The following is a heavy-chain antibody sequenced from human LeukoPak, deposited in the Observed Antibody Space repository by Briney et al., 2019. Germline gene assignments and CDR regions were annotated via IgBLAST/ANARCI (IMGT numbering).Heavy chain of an antibody. CDR1: GSSFTSYW. CDR2: IYPGDSDT. D-gene: IGHD6-13*01. J-gene: IGHJ6*02. Sequence: GESLKISCQGSGSSFTSYWIGWVRQMPGKGLEWMGIIYPGDSDTRYSPSFQGQVTISADKSISTAYLQWSSLKASDTAMYYCARQAAAAGTKPNYYYYGMDVWGQGTTVTVSS. V-gene: IGHV5-51*01. CDR3: ARQAAAAGTKPNYYYYGMDV.